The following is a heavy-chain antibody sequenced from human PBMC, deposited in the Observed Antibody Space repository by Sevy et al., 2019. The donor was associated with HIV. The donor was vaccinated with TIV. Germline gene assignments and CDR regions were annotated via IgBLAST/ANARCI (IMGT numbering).Heavy chain of an antibody. J-gene: IGHJ4*02. D-gene: IGHD5-18*01. CDR2: VSGGGDTT. Sequence: GGSLRLSCAASGFTFNNYAMTWVRQAPGKGLEWVSAVSGGGDTTYYAHSVKGRFTISRDNFKNTLYLHMSSLRAEDTAVYYCARGKSGYGSALNYWGQGTLVTVSS. CDR3: ARGKSGYGSALNY. CDR1: GFTFNNYA. V-gene: IGHV3-23*01.